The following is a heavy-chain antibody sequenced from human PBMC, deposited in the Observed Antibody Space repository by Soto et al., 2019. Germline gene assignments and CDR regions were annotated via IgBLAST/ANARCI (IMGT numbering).Heavy chain of an antibody. Sequence: SCKASGYTFTSYSMNWVRQAPGKGLEWVSSISSSSSCIYYADSVKGRFTISRDNAKNSLYLQMNSLRAEDTAVYYCAREAYYDSSGPSPCGYWGQGTLVTVSS. J-gene: IGHJ4*02. CDR2: ISSSSSCI. CDR3: AREAYYDSSGPSPCGY. CDR1: GYTFTSYS. D-gene: IGHD3-22*01. V-gene: IGHV3-21*01.